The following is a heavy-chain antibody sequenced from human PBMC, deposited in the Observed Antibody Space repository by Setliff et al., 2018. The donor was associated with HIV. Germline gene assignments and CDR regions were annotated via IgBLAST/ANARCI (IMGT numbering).Heavy chain of an antibody. V-gene: IGHV4-59*11. CDR2: IYYSGST. CDR3: VCCITGTTHWFDP. CDR1: GGSISSHY. Sequence: SETLSLTCTVSGGSISSHYWSWIRQPPGKRLEWIGYIYYSGSTNYNPSLKSRVTISVDTSKNQFSLKLSSVTAADTAVYYCVCCITGTTHWFDPWGQGTLVTVSS. J-gene: IGHJ5*02. D-gene: IGHD1-20*01.